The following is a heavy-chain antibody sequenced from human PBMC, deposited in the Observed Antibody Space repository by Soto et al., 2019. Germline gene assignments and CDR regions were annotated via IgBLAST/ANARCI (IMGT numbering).Heavy chain of an antibody. CDR1: GGSFIGYY. CDR3: ARGETGTYYYYYYGMDV. J-gene: IGHJ6*02. D-gene: IGHD1-7*01. CDR2: INHSGST. Sequence: PSETVSLTCAVYGGSFIGYYWSWIRQPPGKGLEWIGEINHSGSTNYNPSLKSRVTISVDTSKNQFSLKLSSVTAADTAVYYCARGETGTYYYYYYGMDVWGQGTTVTVSS. V-gene: IGHV4-34*01.